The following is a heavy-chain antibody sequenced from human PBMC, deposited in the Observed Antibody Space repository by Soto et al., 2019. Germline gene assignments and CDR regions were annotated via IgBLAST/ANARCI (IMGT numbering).Heavy chain of an antibody. Sequence: SETLSLTCAVSGYSISTSSWWGWIRQPPGKGLEWIGYIDSSGSTYHNASLKSRVSMSVDTSKNQFSLQLNSVTAADTAVYYCVSGYPWVGFDHWAQGTLVTVSS. J-gene: IGHJ4*02. CDR3: VSGYPWVGFDH. V-gene: IGHV4-28*01. CDR2: IDSSGST. CDR1: GYSISTSSW. D-gene: IGHD3-22*01.